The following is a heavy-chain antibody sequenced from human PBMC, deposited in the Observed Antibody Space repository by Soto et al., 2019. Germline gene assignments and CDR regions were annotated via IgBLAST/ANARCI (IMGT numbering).Heavy chain of an antibody. CDR3: VGEWFGDSY. Sequence: EVQLVESGGGLVQPGGSLRLSCAASGFTFSIYSMNWVRQAPGRGLEWVSYISHSSSPIYYADSVKGRFTISRDNAKNSLYLQMNSLRAEDTAVYYCVGEWFGDSYWGQGTLVTVSS. D-gene: IGHD3-10*01. V-gene: IGHV3-48*01. CDR2: ISHSSSPI. J-gene: IGHJ4*02. CDR1: GFTFSIYS.